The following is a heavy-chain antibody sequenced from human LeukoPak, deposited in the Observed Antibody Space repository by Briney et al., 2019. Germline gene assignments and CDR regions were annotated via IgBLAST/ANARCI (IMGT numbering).Heavy chain of an antibody. V-gene: IGHV4-34*01. CDR3: ARDGGEGRGGWFDP. CDR2: INHSGST. J-gene: IGHJ5*02. CDR1: GGSFSGYY. Sequence: PSETLSLTCAVYGGSFSGYYWSWIRQPPGKGLEWIGEINHSGSTNYNPSLKSRVTISVDTSKNQFSLKLSSVTAADTAVYYCARDGGEGRGGWFDPWGQGTLVTVSS. D-gene: IGHD2-21*01.